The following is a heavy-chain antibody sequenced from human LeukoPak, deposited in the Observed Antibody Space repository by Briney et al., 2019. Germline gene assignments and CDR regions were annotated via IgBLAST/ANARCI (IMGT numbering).Heavy chain of an antibody. J-gene: IGHJ1*01. CDR1: GFXFGNYA. D-gene: IGHD6-13*01. CDR2: LSGSGSST. CDR3: ADVIIAAVGYEYFQY. Sequence: GGSLRLSCTASGFXFGNYAISWVRQAPGMGLEWVSALSGSGSSTFYADSVKGRFTISRDNSKNTLYLQMRSLIFEDTAVYYCADVIIAAVGYEYFQYWGQGTLVSVSS. V-gene: IGHV3-23*01.